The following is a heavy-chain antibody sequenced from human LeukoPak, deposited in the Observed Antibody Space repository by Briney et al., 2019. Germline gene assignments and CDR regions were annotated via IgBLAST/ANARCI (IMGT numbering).Heavy chain of an antibody. CDR2: INHSGST. CDR3: ARQSAYCTNGVCKGRLWYFDY. Sequence: PSETLSLTCAVYGGSFSGYYWSWIRQPPGKGLEWIGEINHSGSTNYNPSLKSRVTISVDTSKNQFSLKLSSVTAADTAVYYCARQSAYCTNGVCKGRLWYFDYWGQGTLVTVSS. D-gene: IGHD2-8*01. J-gene: IGHJ4*02. V-gene: IGHV4-34*01. CDR1: GGSFSGYY.